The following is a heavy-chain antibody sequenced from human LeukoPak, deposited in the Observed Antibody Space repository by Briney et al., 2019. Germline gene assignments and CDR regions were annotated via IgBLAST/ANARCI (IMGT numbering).Heavy chain of an antibody. D-gene: IGHD4-17*01. CDR3: ARDVHGDYGSGWFDP. CDR1: GYTFTSYD. CDR2: MNPNSGNT. J-gene: IGHJ5*02. Sequence: ASVKVSCKASGYTFTSYDINWVRQATEQGLEWMGWMNPNSGNTGYAQKFQGRVTITRNTSISTAYMELSSLRSEDTAVYYCARDVHGDYGSGWFDPWGQGTLVSVSS. V-gene: IGHV1-8*03.